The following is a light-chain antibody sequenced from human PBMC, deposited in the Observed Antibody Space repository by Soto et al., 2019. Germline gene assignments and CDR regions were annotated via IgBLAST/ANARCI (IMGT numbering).Light chain of an antibody. CDR1: QSVGIY. Sequence: EIVLTQSPATLSLSPGEGATLSCRASQSVGIYLAWYRQKPGQAPRLLIYDASNRATGIPARFSGSGSGTAFTLTTSSLEPEDFAVYYCQQRYSWPPITFGQGRRLELK. J-gene: IGKJ5*01. CDR3: QQRYSWPPIT. CDR2: DAS. V-gene: IGKV3-11*01.